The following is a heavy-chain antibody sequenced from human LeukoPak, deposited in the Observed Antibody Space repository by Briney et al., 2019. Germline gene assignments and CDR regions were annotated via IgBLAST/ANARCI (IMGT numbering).Heavy chain of an antibody. V-gene: IGHV4-30-4*01. CDR2: IYYSGST. Sequence: SQTLSLTCTVSGGSISSGDYYWSWIRQPPGKGLEWIGYIYYSGSTYYNPSLKSRVTISVDTSENQFSLKLSSVTAADTAVYYCARELPGDYFDYWGQGTLVTVSS. CDR1: GGSISSGDYY. J-gene: IGHJ4*02. CDR3: ARELPGDYFDY.